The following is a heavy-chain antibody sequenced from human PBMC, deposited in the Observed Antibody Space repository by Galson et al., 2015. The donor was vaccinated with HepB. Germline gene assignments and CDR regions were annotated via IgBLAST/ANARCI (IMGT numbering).Heavy chain of an antibody. V-gene: IGHV1-69*13. J-gene: IGHJ6*02. D-gene: IGHD6-6*01. CDR2: IIPIFGTA. Sequence: SVKVSCKASGGTFSSYAISWVRQAPGQGLEWVGGIIPIFGTANYAQKFQGRVTITADESTSTAYMELSSLRSEDTAVYYCARAAPLGRIAARPNYYYGMDVWGQGTTVTVSS. CDR1: GGTFSSYA. CDR3: ARAAPLGRIAARPNYYYGMDV.